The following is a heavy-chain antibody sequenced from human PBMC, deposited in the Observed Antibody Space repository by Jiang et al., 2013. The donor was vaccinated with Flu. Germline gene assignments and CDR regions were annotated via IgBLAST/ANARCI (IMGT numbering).Heavy chain of an antibody. CDR1: GDSVSSNSAA. V-gene: IGHV6-1*01. J-gene: IGHJ5*02. CDR2: TYYRSKWYN. CDR3: ARGPVGLVPGPPNNWFDP. Sequence: QTLSLTCAISGDSVSSNSAAWNWIRQSPSRGLEWLGRTYYRSKWYNDYAVSVKSRITINPDTSKNQFSLQLNSVTPEDTAVYYCARGPVGLVPGPPNNWFDPWGQGTLVTVSS. D-gene: IGHD6-13*01.